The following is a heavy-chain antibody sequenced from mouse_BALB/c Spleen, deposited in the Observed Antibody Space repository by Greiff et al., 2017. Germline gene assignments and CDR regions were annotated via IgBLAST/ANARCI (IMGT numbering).Heavy chain of an antibody. CDR3: TRGGLPYAMDY. Sequence: DVKLVESGGGLVKPGGSLKLSCAASGFTFSSYTMSWVRQTPEKRLEWVATISSGGSYTYYPDSVKGRFTISRDNAKNTLYLQMSSLKSEDTAMYYCTRGGLPYAMDYWGQGTSVTVSS. CDR2: ISSGGSYT. CDR1: GFTFSSYT. D-gene: IGHD6-1*01. V-gene: IGHV5-6-4*01. J-gene: IGHJ4*01.